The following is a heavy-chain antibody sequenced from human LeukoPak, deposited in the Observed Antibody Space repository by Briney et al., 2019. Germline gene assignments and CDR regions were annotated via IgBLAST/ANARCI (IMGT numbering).Heavy chain of an antibody. V-gene: IGHV1-2*02. CDR3: ARVMGKYCSSTSCYLFDY. CDR1: GYTFTGYY. J-gene: IGHJ4*02. Sequence: ASVKVSCKASGYTFTGYYMHWVRQAPGQGLEWMGWINPNSGGTNYAQKFQGRVTMTRDTSISTAYMELSRLRSDDTAVYYCARVMGKYCSSTSCYLFDYWGQGTLVTVSS. CDR2: INPNSGGT. D-gene: IGHD2-2*01.